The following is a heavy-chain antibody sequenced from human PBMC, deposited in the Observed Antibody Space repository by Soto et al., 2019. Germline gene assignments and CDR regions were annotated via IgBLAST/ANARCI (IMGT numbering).Heavy chain of an antibody. J-gene: IGHJ4*02. CDR3: AKGSTAMTYFDY. V-gene: IGHV3-30*18. CDR2: ITYDGSNK. CDR1: GFTFSSYG. Sequence: QVQLVESGGGVVQPGRSLRLSCAASGFTFSSYGMHWVRQAPGKRLEWVAVITYDGSNKYYADSVKGRFTISRDNSKNTLYLQMTSMRAEDTAVYYCAKGSTAMTYFDYWGQGTLVTVSS. D-gene: IGHD5-18*01.